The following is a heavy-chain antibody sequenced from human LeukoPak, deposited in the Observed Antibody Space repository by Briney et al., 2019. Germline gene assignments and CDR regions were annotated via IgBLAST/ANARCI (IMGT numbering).Heavy chain of an antibody. CDR2: MNPNSGNT. J-gene: IGHJ6*02. V-gene: IGHV1-8*01. D-gene: IGHD2-15*01. CDR1: GYTFTSYD. CDR3: ARAVAATYYYYYGMDV. Sequence: PRASVKVSCKASGYTFTSYDINWVRQATGQGLEWMGWMNPNSGNTGYAQKFQGRVTMTRNTSISTAYMELSSLRSEDTAVYYCARAVAATYYYYYGMDVWGQGTTVTVSS.